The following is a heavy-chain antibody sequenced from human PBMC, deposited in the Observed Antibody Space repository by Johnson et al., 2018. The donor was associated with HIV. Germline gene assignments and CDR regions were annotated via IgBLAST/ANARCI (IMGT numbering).Heavy chain of an antibody. Sequence: QMLLVESGGGVVQPGRSLRLSCAASGFTFSSYAMHWVRQAPGKGLEWVAVISYDGSNKYYADSVKGRFTISRDNTKNSLYLQMNSLRAGDTAVYYCASEWRRRPSITMTRDAVDIWGEGEMVTISA. V-gene: IGHV3-30*14. CDR1: GFTFSSYA. J-gene: IGHJ3*02. CDR2: ISYDGSNK. CDR3: ASEWRRRPSITMTRDAVDI. D-gene: IGHD3-22*01.